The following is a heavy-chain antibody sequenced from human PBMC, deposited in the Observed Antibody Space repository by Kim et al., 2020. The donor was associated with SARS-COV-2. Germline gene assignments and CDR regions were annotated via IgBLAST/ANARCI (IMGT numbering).Heavy chain of an antibody. CDR2: IYYSGST. CDR1: GGSISSYY. J-gene: IGHJ6*02. Sequence: SETLSLTCTVSGGSISSYYWSWIRQPPGKGLEWIGYIYYSGSTNYNPSLKSRVTISVDTSKSQFSLKLSSVTAADTAVYYCARLARSWFRDYYYGMDVWGQGTTVTVSS. V-gene: IGHV4-59*13. CDR3: ARLARSWFRDYYYGMDV. D-gene: IGHD6-13*01.